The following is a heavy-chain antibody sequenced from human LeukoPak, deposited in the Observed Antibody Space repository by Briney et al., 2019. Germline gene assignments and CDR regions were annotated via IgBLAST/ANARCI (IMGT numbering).Heavy chain of an antibody. Sequence: ASVKVSCKASGYTFTSYYMHWVRQAPGQGLEWMGIINPSGGSTSYAQKFQGRVTMTRDTSTSTVYMELSSLRSDDTAVYYCARGGDYCGNATPDAFDIWGEGTMVRVS. CDR1: GYTFTSYY. CDR3: ARGGDYCGNATPDAFDI. J-gene: IGHJ3*02. CDR2: INPSGGST. V-gene: IGHV1-46*01. D-gene: IGHD4-23*01.